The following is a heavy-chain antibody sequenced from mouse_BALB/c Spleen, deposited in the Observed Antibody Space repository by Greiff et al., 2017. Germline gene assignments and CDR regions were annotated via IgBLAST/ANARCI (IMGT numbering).Heavy chain of an antibody. Sequence: ESGPSLVKPSQTLSLTCSVTGDSITSGYWNWIRKFPGIKLEYMGYISYSGSTYYNPSLKSRISITRDTSKNQYYLQLNSVTTEDTATYYCARLYYGSSYYFDYWGQGTTLTVSS. V-gene: IGHV3-8*02. CDR1: GDSITSGY. CDR2: ISYSGST. D-gene: IGHD1-1*01. J-gene: IGHJ2*01. CDR3: ARLYYGSSYYFDY.